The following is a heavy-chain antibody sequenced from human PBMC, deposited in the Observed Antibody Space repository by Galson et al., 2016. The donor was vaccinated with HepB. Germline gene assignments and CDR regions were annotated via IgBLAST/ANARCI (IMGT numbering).Heavy chain of an antibody. Sequence: SLRLSCAASGFTFRDYGMAWVRQAPGRGLVWVATMAGVGGNPHYPDSVKGRFTISRDNSKNALSLQMNSLRAEDTALYYCARDVGGIMFDYWGQGTLVTVSS. CDR2: MAGVGGNP. CDR3: ARDVGGIMFDY. D-gene: IGHD3-16*02. J-gene: IGHJ4*02. CDR1: GFTFRDYG. V-gene: IGHV3-23*01.